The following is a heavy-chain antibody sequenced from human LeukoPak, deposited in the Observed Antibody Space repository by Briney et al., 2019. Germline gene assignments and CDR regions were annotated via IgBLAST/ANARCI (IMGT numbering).Heavy chain of an antibody. CDR3: ARDAGQYCSSTSCSIFDY. J-gene: IGHJ4*02. V-gene: IGHV3-30-3*01. D-gene: IGHD2-2*01. CDR2: ISYDGSNK. Sequence: GGSLRLSCAASGFTFSNYAMHWVRQAPGKGLEWVAVISYDGSNKYYADSVKGRFTISRDNSKNTLYLQMNSLRAEDTAVYYCARDAGQYCSSTSCSIFDYWGQGTLVTVSS. CDR1: GFTFSNYA.